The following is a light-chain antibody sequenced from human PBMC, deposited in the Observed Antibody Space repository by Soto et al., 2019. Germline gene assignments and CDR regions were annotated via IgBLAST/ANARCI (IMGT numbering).Light chain of an antibody. CDR2: WAS. CDR1: QSVLHISNNENY. J-gene: IGKJ1*01. V-gene: IGKV4-1*01. Sequence: DIVMTQSPGSLAVSLGERATINCKSSQSVLHISNNENYLAWYQQKPGQPPKLLIYWASTRESGVPDRFSGSGSVTDFTLPISSLQAEDVAVYYCQQYYSTPRTFGQGTKVEIK. CDR3: QQYYSTPRT.